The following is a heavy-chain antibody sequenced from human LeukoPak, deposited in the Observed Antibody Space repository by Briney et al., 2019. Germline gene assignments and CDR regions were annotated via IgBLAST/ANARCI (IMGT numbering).Heavy chain of an antibody. Sequence: PSETLSLTCTVSGGSISSYYWSWIRQPPGKGLGWIGYIYYSGSTNYNPSLKSRVTISVDTSKNQFSLKLSSVTAADTAVYYCAGVSRITIFGVVADAFDIWGQGTMVTVSS. V-gene: IGHV4-59*01. CDR2: IYYSGST. J-gene: IGHJ3*02. CDR3: AGVSRITIFGVVADAFDI. CDR1: GGSISSYY. D-gene: IGHD3-3*01.